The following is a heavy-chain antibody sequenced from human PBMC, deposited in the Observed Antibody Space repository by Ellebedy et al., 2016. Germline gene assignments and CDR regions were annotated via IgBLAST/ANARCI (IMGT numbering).Heavy chain of an antibody. CDR3: ARGRSGAPFDY. J-gene: IGHJ4*02. Sequence: ASVKVSCXASGYTFTSYYMHWVRQAPGQGLEWMGIINPSGGSTSYAQKFQGRVTMTRNTSISTAYMELSSLRSEDTAVYYCARGRSGAPFDYWGQGTLVTVSS. D-gene: IGHD2-15*01. V-gene: IGHV1-46*01. CDR2: INPSGGST. CDR1: GYTFTSYY.